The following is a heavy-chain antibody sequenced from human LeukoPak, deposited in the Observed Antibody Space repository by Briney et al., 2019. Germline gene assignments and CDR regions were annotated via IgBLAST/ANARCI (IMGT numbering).Heavy chain of an antibody. CDR1: GYTLTELS. V-gene: IGHV1-24*01. D-gene: IGHD3-22*01. J-gene: IGHJ4*02. Sequence: ASVKVSCKVSGYTLTELSMHWVRQAPGKGLEWMGGFEPEDGETIYAQKFQGRVTMTEDPSTDTAYMELSSLRSEDTAVYYCAAYHYDSKQYLDYWGQGTLVTVSS. CDR2: FEPEDGET. CDR3: AAYHYDSKQYLDY.